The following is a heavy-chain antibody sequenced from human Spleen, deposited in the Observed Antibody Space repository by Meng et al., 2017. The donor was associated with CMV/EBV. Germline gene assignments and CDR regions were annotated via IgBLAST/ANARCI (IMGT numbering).Heavy chain of an antibody. CDR1: GFSLTTSGVG. J-gene: IGHJ4*02. Sequence: QITLKESGPTLLKPTQTLTLTCTFSGFSLTTSGVGVGWIRQPPGKALEWVALIYWDDDKRYSPSLKSRLTITKDTSKNQVVLTMTNMDPVDTATYYCAHRDYCSGGTCTFDYWGQGTLVTVSS. D-gene: IGHD2-15*01. CDR3: AHRDYCSGGTCTFDY. CDR2: IYWDDDK. V-gene: IGHV2-5*02.